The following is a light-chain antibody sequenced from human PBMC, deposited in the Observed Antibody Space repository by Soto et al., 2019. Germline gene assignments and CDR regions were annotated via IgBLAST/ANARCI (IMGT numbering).Light chain of an antibody. J-gene: IGKJ1*01. Sequence: ENLLTQSPGTLSLSPGDAATLSCRANQSVNNNYLAGYQQIPGQPPRLLIYGASSRATGIPDRFSGRGSGTDFTLTISRLEPEDFSVYYCQQYATSPRTFGQGTKVDIK. V-gene: IGKV3-20*01. CDR2: GAS. CDR3: QQYATSPRT. CDR1: QSVNNNY.